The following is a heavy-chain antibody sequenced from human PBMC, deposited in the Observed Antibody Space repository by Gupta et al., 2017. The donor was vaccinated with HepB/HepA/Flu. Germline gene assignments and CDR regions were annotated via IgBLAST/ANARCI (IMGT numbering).Heavy chain of an antibody. V-gene: IGHV3-21*01. D-gene: IGHD3-22*01. CDR3: ARDSIITMIVGGITHYGMDV. J-gene: IGHJ6*02. CDR1: GFTFSSYS. CDR2: ISSSSSYI. Sequence: EVQLVESGGGLVKPGGSLRPSCSPSGFTFSSYSMHWVRQAPGKGMEWVSSISSSSSYIYDAEAVKGRCTSSRDNAKNSLYLQRNSLRAEDTAVYYCARDSIITMIVGGITHYGMDVWGQGTTVTVYS.